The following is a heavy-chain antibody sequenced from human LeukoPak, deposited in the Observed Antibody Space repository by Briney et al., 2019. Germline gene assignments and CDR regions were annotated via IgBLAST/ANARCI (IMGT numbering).Heavy chain of an antibody. V-gene: IGHV1-2*06. Sequence: ASVKVSCKASGFTFSDYYIHWVRQAPGQGLDYMGHINLNSGGTFYVQKFQGRVTMTRDTSISTVYMDLSRLTSDDTAVYYCAREGLRGYSDRSDYWGQGTLVTVSS. CDR2: INLNSGGT. J-gene: IGHJ4*02. CDR1: GFTFSDYY. CDR3: AREGLRGYSDRSDY. D-gene: IGHD3-22*01.